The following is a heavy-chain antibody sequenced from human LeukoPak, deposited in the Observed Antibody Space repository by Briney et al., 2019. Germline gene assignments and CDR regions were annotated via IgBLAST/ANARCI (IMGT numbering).Heavy chain of an antibody. Sequence: GGSLRLSCAASGFTFSNYAMSWVRRTPGKGLEWGSGINGGGGTTYYSDSVKGRFTIYRDNSKNTLYLQMDSLRDEDTAIYYCAKERCSTASAIEFDYWGRGTLVTVSS. D-gene: IGHD6-13*01. V-gene: IGHV3-23*01. J-gene: IGHJ4*02. CDR1: GFTFSNYA. CDR3: AKERCSTASAIEFDY. CDR2: INGGGGTT.